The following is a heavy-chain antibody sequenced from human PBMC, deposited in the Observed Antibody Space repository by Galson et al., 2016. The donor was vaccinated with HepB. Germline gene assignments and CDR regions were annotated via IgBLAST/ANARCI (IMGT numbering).Heavy chain of an antibody. Sequence: ETLSLTCTVSGGSVSRGSYYWTWLRQSPGKAVAWLGSIYYTGSSNYNHSLKSRVSISSDTSREQISLKLTSVTAGDTAVYFCARAGKWLQAQYFYSMDVWGQGTTVTVSS. CDR2: IYYTGSS. CDR3: ARAGKWLQAQYFYSMDV. CDR1: GGSVSRGSYY. D-gene: IGHD3-9*01. V-gene: IGHV4-61*01. J-gene: IGHJ6*02.